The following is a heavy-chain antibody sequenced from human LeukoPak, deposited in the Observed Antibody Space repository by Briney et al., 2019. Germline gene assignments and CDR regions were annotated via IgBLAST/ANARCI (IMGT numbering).Heavy chain of an antibody. Sequence: PGRSLRLSCAASGFTFSSYAMHWVRQAPGKGLEWVAVISYDGSNKYYADSVKGRFTISRDNSKNTLYLQMNSLRAEDTAVYYCARDLASTEAFDIWGQGTMVTVSS. CDR1: GFTFSSYA. J-gene: IGHJ3*02. CDR2: ISYDGSNK. V-gene: IGHV3-30*04. CDR3: ARDLASTEAFDI. D-gene: IGHD6-19*01.